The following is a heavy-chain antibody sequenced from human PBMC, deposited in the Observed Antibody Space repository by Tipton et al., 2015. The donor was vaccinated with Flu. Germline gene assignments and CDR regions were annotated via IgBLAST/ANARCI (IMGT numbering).Heavy chain of an antibody. D-gene: IGHD3-22*01. CDR3: AKGSYYYDTTGYYGVLDH. CDR2: IGGDGGIT. V-gene: IGHV3-43*01. J-gene: IGHJ4*02. CDR1: GFTFEDYS. Sequence: SLRLSCAASGFTFEDYSMHWVRQVPGKGLEWVSRIGGDGGITYYADSVKGRFIISRDNTKKSLFLQMDSLTTEDTAVYYCAKGSYYYDTTGYYGVLDHWGQGTLVTVSS.